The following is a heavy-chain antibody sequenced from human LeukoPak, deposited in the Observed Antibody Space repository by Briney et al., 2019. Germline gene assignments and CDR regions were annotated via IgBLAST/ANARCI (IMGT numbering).Heavy chain of an antibody. CDR3: ARIQNGYDFDY. CDR1: GYTFTRNG. D-gene: IGHD5-12*01. Sequence: ASVKVSCKASGYTFTRNGIGWVRRAPGQGLEWMGWISPYNEYTDYAQKLQDRVIMTTDTSTGTVSLELKSLRSDDTAVYYCARIQNGYDFDYWGQGTLVTVSS. J-gene: IGHJ4*02. V-gene: IGHV1-18*01. CDR2: ISPYNEYT.